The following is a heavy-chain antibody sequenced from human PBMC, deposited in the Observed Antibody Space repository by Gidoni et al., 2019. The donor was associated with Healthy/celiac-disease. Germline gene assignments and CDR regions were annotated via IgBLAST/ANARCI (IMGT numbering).Heavy chain of an antibody. Sequence: EVQLVESGGGLVKPGGSLRLSCASSGFTFSSYSMNWVRQAPGKGLEWVSSISSSSSYIYYADSVKGRFTISRDNAKNSLYLQMNSLRAEDTAVYYCARAGDFWSGYSPYQYYYYGMDVWGQGTTVTVSS. D-gene: IGHD3-3*01. CDR1: GFTFSSYS. CDR3: ARAGDFWSGYSPYQYYYYGMDV. J-gene: IGHJ6*02. CDR2: ISSSSSYI. V-gene: IGHV3-21*01.